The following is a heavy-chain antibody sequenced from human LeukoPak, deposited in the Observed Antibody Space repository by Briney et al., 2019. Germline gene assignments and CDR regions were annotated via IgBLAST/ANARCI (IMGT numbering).Heavy chain of an antibody. D-gene: IGHD1-1*01. J-gene: IGHJ4*02. V-gene: IGHV3-20*04. Sequence: PGGSLRLSCAASGFTFSSYTMDWVRQAPGKGLEWVSGINWNGGSTGYADSVKGRFTISRDNSKNTLYLQMNSLRAEDTAVYYCAKGAGVYNGYYLDYWGQGTLVTVSS. CDR2: INWNGGST. CDR1: GFTFSSYT. CDR3: AKGAGVYNGYYLDY.